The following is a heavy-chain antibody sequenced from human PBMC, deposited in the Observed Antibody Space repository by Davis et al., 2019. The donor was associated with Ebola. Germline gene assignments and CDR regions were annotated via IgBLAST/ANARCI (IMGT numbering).Heavy chain of an antibody. V-gene: IGHV3-23*01. J-gene: IGHJ5*02. CDR3: AKVHPPTTVATGWFDP. CDR2: ISVRSIT. Sequence: GESLKISCAASGFIFSCYAMSWVRQAPGKGLEWVSSISVRSITYHADSVEGRFTISRDNSKNTLYLQMNSLRAEDTAVYYCAKVHPPTTVATGWFDPWGQGTLVTVSS. D-gene: IGHD4-17*01. CDR1: GFIFSCYA.